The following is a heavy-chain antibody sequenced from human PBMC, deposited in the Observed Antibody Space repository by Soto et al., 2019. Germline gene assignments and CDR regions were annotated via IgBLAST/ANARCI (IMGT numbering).Heavy chain of an antibody. Sequence: PSETLSLTCTVSSAPVSSSTYTWGWIRQPPGKGLEWIGSIYYSGSTYYNPSLNSRVTVSVDTSKNQFSLKVTSVTAADTAVYYCARSQTTVTSYDYWGQGTLVTVSS. CDR2: IYYSGST. J-gene: IGHJ4*02. CDR3: ARSQTTVTSYDY. V-gene: IGHV4-39*07. D-gene: IGHD4-17*01. CDR1: SAPVSSSTYT.